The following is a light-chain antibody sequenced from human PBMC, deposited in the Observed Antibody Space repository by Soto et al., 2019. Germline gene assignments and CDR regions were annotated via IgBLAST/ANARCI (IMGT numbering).Light chain of an antibody. CDR1: QSVGSW. Sequence: DIQMTQSPSTLCASVGERVTITCRASQSVGSWLAWYQQKPGRPPGLLIYGASRLESAIPYRFRGSGSGTYFTLTISSLQPEDFATYYCQQDNTFPWTFGQGTKVDIK. CDR3: QQDNTFPWT. V-gene: IGKV1-5*01. J-gene: IGKJ1*01. CDR2: GAS.